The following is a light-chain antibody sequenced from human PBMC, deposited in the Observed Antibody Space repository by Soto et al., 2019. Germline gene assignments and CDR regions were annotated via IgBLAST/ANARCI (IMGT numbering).Light chain of an antibody. CDR2: EVS. CDR1: SGDIGAYNY. V-gene: IGLV2-14*01. J-gene: IGLJ7*01. Sequence: QSVLTQPASVSASPGQSITLSCSGTSGDIGAYNYVSWYQQHPGKAPKLIIYEVSNRPSGVSNRFSGSKSGNTASLTISGLQADDEADYYCSSYTTTSTLGVFGGGTQLTVL. CDR3: SSYTTTSTLGV.